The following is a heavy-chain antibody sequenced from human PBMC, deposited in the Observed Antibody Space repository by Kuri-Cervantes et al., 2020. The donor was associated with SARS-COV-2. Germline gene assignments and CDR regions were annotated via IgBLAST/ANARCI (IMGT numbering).Heavy chain of an antibody. CDR3: ARHDSSGYYYGYDAFDI. CDR1: GGSISSSSYY. D-gene: IGHD3-22*01. V-gene: IGHV4-39*01. J-gene: IGHJ3*02. CDR2: IYYSGST. Sequence: GSLRLSCTVSGGSISSSSYYWGWIRQPPGKGLEWIGSIYYSGSTYYNPSLKSRVTISVDTSKNQFSLKLSSVTAADTAVYYCARHDSSGYYYGYDAFDIWGQGTMVTVSS.